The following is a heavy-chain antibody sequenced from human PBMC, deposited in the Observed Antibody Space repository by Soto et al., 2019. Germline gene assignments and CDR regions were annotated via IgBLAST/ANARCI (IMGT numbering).Heavy chain of an antibody. V-gene: IGHV3-53*01. CDR3: ARDRVRAIDSSGYYYSPDAFDI. CDR2: IYSGGST. J-gene: IGHJ3*02. D-gene: IGHD3-22*01. Sequence: GGSLRLSCAASGFTVSSNYMSWVRQAPGKGLEWVSVIYSGGSTYYADSVKGRFTISRDNSKNTLYLQMNSLRAEDTAVYYCARDRVRAIDSSGYYYSPDAFDIWGQGTMVTVSS. CDR1: GFTVSSNY.